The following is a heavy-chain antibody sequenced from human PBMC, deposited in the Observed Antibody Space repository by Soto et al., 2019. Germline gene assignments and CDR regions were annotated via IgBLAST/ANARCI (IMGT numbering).Heavy chain of an antibody. J-gene: IGHJ3*02. CDR1: GFTFSSYA. Sequence: QVQLVESGGGVVQPGRSLRLSCAASGFTFSSYAMHWVRQAPGKGLEWVAVISYDGSNKYYADSVKGRFTISRDNSKNTLYLQMNSLRAEDTAVYYCARDWDDRIWGDAFDIWGQGTMVTVSS. CDR3: ARDWDDRIWGDAFDI. CDR2: ISYDGSNK. V-gene: IGHV3-30-3*01. D-gene: IGHD3-16*01.